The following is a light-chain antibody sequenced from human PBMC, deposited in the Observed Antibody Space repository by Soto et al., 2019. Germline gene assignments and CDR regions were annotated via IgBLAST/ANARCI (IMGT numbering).Light chain of an antibody. CDR3: QQYNNWPIT. J-gene: IGKJ5*01. Sequence: EIVLTQYPAILSVSPGERATLSCMASQSISRSLAWYQQKPGQAPRLLISDASTRATGIPARFSGSGSGTEFTLTISSLQSEDFAVYYCQQYNNWPITFGQGTRLEIK. CDR1: QSISRS. CDR2: DAS. V-gene: IGKV3-15*01.